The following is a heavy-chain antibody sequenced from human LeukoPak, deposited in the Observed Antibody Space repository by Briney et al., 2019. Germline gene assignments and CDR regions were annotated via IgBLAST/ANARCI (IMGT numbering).Heavy chain of an antibody. V-gene: IGHV3-74*01. J-gene: IGHJ4*02. D-gene: IGHD4-23*01. CDR1: GFTFSSYW. CDR2: INSDGSST. CDR3: ASLASVVDFDY. Sequence: RAGGSLRLSCAASGFTFSSYWMHWVRQAPGKGLVWVSRINSDGSSTSYADSVKGRFTISRDNAKDTLYLQMNSLRAEDTAVYYCASLASVVDFDYWGQGTLVTVSS.